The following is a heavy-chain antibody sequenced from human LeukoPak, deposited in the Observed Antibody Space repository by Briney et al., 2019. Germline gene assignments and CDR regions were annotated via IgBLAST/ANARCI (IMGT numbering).Heavy chain of an antibody. CDR2: VDHTGST. CDR3: ARGAAVAGTKPEYFDY. J-gene: IGHJ4*02. CDR1: DDSITMYY. D-gene: IGHD6-19*01. V-gene: IGHV4-59*12. Sequence: SETLSLTCSVSDDSITMYYWTWIRQPPGKGLEWIGYVDHTGSTNFNPSLNGRVSISSDTTKNLFSLKLSSVTAADTAVHYCARGAAVAGTKPEYFDYWGQGTLVTVSS.